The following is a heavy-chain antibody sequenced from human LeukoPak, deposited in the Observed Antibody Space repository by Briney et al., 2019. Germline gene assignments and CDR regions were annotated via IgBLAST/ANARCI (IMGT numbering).Heavy chain of an antibody. CDR3: ARDSISSPYSFDY. CDR1: GFTLGAHS. J-gene: IGHJ4*02. Sequence: GGSLRLSCEASGFTLGAHSMDWVPQAPGKGLEWVASISSASTHIYYAHSVKGRFTISRDNAKNSLYLQINSLRAEDTAVYYCARDSISSPYSFDYWGQGTLVTVSS. D-gene: IGHD6-6*01. CDR2: ISSASTHI. V-gene: IGHV3-21*01.